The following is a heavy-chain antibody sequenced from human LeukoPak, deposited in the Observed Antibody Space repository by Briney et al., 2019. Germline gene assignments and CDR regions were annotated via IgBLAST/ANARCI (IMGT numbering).Heavy chain of an antibody. V-gene: IGHV3-30*03. D-gene: IGHD3-3*01. Sequence: GGSLRLSCAPSGFTSSRHGMHWVRQAPGKGLEWVAIISNDGSRKYYAHSVEGRFTISRDNSKNTLYLQMDSLRAEDTAVYYCARDRAWNYFDYWGQGTLVTVSS. J-gene: IGHJ4*02. CDR2: ISNDGSRK. CDR3: ARDRAWNYFDY. CDR1: GFTSSRHG.